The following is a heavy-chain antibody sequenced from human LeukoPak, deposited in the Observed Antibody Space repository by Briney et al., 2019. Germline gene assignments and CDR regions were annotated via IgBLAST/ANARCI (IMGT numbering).Heavy chain of an antibody. Sequence: GRSLRLSCAASGFTFSSYGMHWVRQAPGKGLEWVAVIWYDGSNKYYADSVKGRFTISRDNSKNTLYLQMNSLRAEDTAVYYCAKQRFGAVAGTGDDYWGQGTLVTVSS. J-gene: IGHJ4*02. CDR2: IWYDGSNK. D-gene: IGHD6-19*01. V-gene: IGHV3-33*06. CDR3: AKQRFGAVAGTGDDY. CDR1: GFTFSSYG.